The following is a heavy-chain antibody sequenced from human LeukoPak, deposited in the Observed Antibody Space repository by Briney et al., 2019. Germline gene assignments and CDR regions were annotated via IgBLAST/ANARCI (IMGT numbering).Heavy chain of an antibody. J-gene: IGHJ4*02. V-gene: IGHV5-51*01. CDR2: IYPGDSDT. Sequence: GESLKISCKGSGYSFTNYWIGWVRQMPGKGLEWMGIIYPGDSDTRYSPSFQGQVTISADKSLSTAYLQWSSLKASDTAMYYCAILPASTEVDLDYWGQGTLVTVSS. CDR1: GYSFTNYW. D-gene: IGHD2-2*01. CDR3: AILPASTEVDLDY.